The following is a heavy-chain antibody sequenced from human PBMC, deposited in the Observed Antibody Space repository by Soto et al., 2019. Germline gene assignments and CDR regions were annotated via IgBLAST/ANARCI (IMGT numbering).Heavy chain of an antibody. CDR3: ARDFTKSSSWPYYFDY. D-gene: IGHD6-13*01. CDR1: GYTFTTYG. V-gene: IGHV1-18*01. CDR2: ISAYSGST. Sequence: QVQLVQSGAEVKTPGASVKVSCKASGYTFTTYGISWVRQAPGQGLEWMGWISAYSGSTKFAQKLQGRVPMTTDTSTTTAYMELRSLTSDDTAVYYCARDFTKSSSWPYYFDYWGQGTLVTVSS. J-gene: IGHJ4*02.